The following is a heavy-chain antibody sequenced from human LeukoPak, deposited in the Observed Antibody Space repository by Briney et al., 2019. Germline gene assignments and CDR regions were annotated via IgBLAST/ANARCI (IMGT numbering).Heavy chain of an antibody. Sequence: ASVKVSCKASGYTFTGYYMRWVRQAPGQGLEWMGWMNPDSGNTGYAQNFQGRVTMTRNTSINTAYMKLSSLTSEDTAVYYCARVPRRGDRFDPWGQGTLVTVSS. CDR2: MNPDSGNT. D-gene: IGHD2-2*01. J-gene: IGHJ5*02. CDR3: ARVPRRGDRFDP. CDR1: GYTFTGYY. V-gene: IGHV1-8*02.